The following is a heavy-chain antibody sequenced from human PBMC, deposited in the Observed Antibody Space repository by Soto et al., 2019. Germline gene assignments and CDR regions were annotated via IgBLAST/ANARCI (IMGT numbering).Heavy chain of an antibody. Sequence: NPSETLSLTCTVSGGSISSGDYYWSWIRQPPGKGLEWIGYIYYSGSTYYNPSLKSRVTISVDTSKNQFSLKLSSVTAADTAVYYCARVRVVVTKYYFDYWGQGTLVTVSS. CDR2: IYYSGST. J-gene: IGHJ4*02. D-gene: IGHD3-22*01. CDR3: ARVRVVVTKYYFDY. V-gene: IGHV4-30-4*01. CDR1: GGSISSGDYY.